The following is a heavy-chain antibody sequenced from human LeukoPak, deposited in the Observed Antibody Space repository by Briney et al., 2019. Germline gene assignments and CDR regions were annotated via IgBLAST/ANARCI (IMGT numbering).Heavy chain of an antibody. CDR3: AKDISRYSYGWGDAFDI. CDR2: ISASGGST. Sequence: PGGSLRLSCAVSGFTFSSYAMSWVRQAPGKGLEWVSAISASGGSTYYADSVKGRFTISRDNSKNTLYLQMNSLRAEDTAVYYCAKDISRYSYGWGDAFDIWGQGTMVTVSS. V-gene: IGHV3-23*01. CDR1: GFTFSSYA. D-gene: IGHD5-18*01. J-gene: IGHJ3*02.